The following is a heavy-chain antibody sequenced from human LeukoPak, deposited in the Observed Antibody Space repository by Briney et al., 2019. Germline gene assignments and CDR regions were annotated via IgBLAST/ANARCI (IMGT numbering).Heavy chain of an antibody. CDR1: GGSISSSNW. D-gene: IGHD4-23*01. CDR2: IYYSGST. J-gene: IGHJ4*02. CDR3: ASHYGGNAPHY. Sequence: PSGTLSLTCAVSGGSISSSNWWSWVRQPPGKGLEWLGSIYYSGSTYYNPSLKSRLTISVDTSKNQFSLKLSSVTAADTAVYYCASHYGGNAPHYWGQGTLVTVSS. V-gene: IGHV4-4*02.